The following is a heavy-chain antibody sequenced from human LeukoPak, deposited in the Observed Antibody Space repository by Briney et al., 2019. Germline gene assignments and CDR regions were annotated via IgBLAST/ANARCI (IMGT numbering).Heavy chain of an antibody. J-gene: IGHJ4*02. D-gene: IGHD5-18*01. V-gene: IGHV4-59*12. CDR2: IYHSGST. CDR1: GASISSYY. CDR3: ARGVTAIQIFDY. Sequence: SETLSLTCTVSGASISSYYWTWIRQPPGKGLEWIGYIYHSGSTYYNPSLKSRVTISVDRSKNQFSLKLSSVTAADTAVYYCARGVTAIQIFDYWGQGTLVTVS.